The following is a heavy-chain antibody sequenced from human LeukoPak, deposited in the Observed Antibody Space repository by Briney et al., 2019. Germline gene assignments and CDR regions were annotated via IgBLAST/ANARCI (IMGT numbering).Heavy chain of an antibody. J-gene: IGHJ6*03. D-gene: IGHD3-3*01. Sequence: SETLSLTCTVSGGSISSSSYYWGWIRQPPGKGLEWIGSIYHSGSTYYNPSLKSRVTISVDTSKNQFSLKLSSVTAADTAVYYCARISYDFWSGYYPPYYYYYYMDVWGKGTTVTVSS. V-gene: IGHV4-39*07. CDR2: IYHSGST. CDR3: ARISYDFWSGYYPPYYYYYYMDV. CDR1: GGSISSSSYY.